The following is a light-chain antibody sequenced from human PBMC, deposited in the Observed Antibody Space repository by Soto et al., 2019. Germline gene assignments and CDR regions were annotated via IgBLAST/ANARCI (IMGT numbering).Light chain of an antibody. V-gene: IGKV1-39*01. CDR1: QSISSY. CDR3: QQSYSTPRS. J-gene: IGKJ1*01. CDR2: AAS. Sequence: DIQMTQSPSSLSASVGDRVTITCRASQSISSYLNWYQQKPGKAPKFLIYAASSLQSGVPSRFSGSVSGTDFTLTISSLQPEDFATYYCQQSYSTPRSFGQGTKVEIK.